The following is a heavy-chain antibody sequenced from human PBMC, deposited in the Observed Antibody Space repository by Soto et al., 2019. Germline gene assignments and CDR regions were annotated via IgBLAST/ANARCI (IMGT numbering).Heavy chain of an antibody. V-gene: IGHV3-15*01. CDR3: TTSPNLRPLAAFDI. CDR1: GFTFTNAW. CDR2: IKSKSDGGTI. Sequence: GGSLRLSCAASGFTFTNAWMTWVRQGPGKGLEWVGRIKSKSDGGTIDYAAPVKGRFTISRDDSKNTLYLQMNSLKTEDTAVYYCTTSPNLRPLAAFDIWGQGTVVTVSS. J-gene: IGHJ3*02.